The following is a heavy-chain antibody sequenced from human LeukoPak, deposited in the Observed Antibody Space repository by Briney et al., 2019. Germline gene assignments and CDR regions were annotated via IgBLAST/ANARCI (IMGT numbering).Heavy chain of an antibody. V-gene: IGHV3-7*03. J-gene: IGHJ5*02. CDR2: IKLDGSEK. Sequence: GGSLRLSCAASGFTFSSYWMTWVRQAPGKGLEGVATIKLDGSEKYYVDSVKGRFTISRDNAKSSLYLQMNSLRAEDTAVYYCATEHYYGSGRLDPWGQGTLVTVSS. CDR1: GFTFSSYW. CDR3: ATEHYYGSGRLDP. D-gene: IGHD3-10*01.